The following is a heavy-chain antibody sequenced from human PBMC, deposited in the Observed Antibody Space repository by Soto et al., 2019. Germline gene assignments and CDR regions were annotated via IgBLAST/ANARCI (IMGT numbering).Heavy chain of an antibody. CDR2: ITPIFGTT. D-gene: IGHD6-19*01. CDR3: GRDRLAGGLPGGMDV. V-gene: IGHV1-69*05. Sequence: SVKVSCKASGGTFSSYAISWVRQAPGQGLEWMGVITPIFGTTSYAQKFQGRITLATDTSTSTVYMELNSLRSEDTAVYYCGRDRLAGGLPGGMDVWGQGTSVTVSS. CDR1: GGTFSSYA. J-gene: IGHJ6*02.